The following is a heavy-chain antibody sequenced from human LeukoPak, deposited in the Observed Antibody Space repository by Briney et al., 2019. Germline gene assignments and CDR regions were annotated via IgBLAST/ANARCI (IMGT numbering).Heavy chain of an antibody. CDR1: GGSFSGYY. CDR3: ARAALPVWWSSYYFDY. CDR2: INHSGST. J-gene: IGHJ4*02. Sequence: PSETLSLTCAVYGGSFSGYYWSWIRQPPGKGLEWIGEINHSGSTNYNPSLKSRATISVDTSKNQFSLKLSSVTAADTAVYYCARAALPVWWSSYYFDYWGQGTLVTVSS. V-gene: IGHV4-34*01. D-gene: IGHD2-21*01.